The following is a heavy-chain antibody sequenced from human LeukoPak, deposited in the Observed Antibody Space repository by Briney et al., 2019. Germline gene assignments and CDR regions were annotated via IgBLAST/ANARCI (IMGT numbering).Heavy chain of an antibody. CDR3: PRRFNSGNDDVFDI. CDR2: ILTSGDT. V-gene: IGHV4-4*07. CDR1: GGSISGNA. J-gene: IGHJ3*02. D-gene: IGHD1-1*01. Sequence: SETLSLTCTVSGGSISGNAWNWVRQPAGKGLEWVGRILTSGDTVYNPSLESRVTMSLDTSKNQFSLKFNSLTASDTAVYYCPRRFNSGNDDVFDIWGQGTMVAVSS.